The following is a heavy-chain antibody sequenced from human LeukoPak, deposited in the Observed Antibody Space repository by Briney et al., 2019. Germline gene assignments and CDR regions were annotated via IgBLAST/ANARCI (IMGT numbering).Heavy chain of an antibody. CDR3: ARPTTVTTHYFQH. CDR2: INHSGST. V-gene: IGHV4-34*01. D-gene: IGHD4-17*01. J-gene: IGHJ1*01. Sequence: SETLSLTCAVYGGSFISYYWSWIRQPPGKGLEWIGEINHSGSTNYNPSLKSLVTISIDTSKNQFSLKLSSVTAADTDVYYCARPTTVTTHYFQHWGQGTLVTVSS. CDR1: GGSFISYY.